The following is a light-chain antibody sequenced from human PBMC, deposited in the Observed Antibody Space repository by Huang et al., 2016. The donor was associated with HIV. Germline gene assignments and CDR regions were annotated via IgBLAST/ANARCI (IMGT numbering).Light chain of an antibody. J-gene: IGKJ4*01. CDR3: QQRKSWLT. CDR1: QDIDTS. CDR2: GAS. Sequence: EIVLTQSPATLSWYPGEKITLFCRASQDIDTSLAWYQQKPGQAPRLLIYGASQRVTGVPARFTGSGSGTEFALTISRLEFDDFAVYYCQQRKSWLTFGGGTKLEVK. V-gene: IGKV3D-11*01.